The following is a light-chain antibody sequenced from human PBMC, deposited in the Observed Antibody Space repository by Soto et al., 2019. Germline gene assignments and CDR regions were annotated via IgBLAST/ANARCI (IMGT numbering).Light chain of an antibody. CDR1: QSVSSSY. CDR3: QQYGSAPRT. V-gene: IGKV3-20*01. J-gene: IGKJ1*01. Sequence: EIVLTQSPGTLSLSPGERAILSCRASQSVSSSYLAWYRQKPGQAPSLPIYGASSRAAGIPDRFSGSGSGTDFTLTISRLEPEAFAVYYCQQYGSAPRTFGQGTKVEMK. CDR2: GAS.